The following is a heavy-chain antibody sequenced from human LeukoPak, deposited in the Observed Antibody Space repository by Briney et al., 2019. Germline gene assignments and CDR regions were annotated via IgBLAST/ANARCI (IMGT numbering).Heavy chain of an antibody. CDR3: ARYYDFSGYEDVSENYFDY. J-gene: IGHJ4*02. CDR2: INPNTGGT. CDR1: GYTFTSHY. Sequence: ASVKVSCKASGYTFTSHYMHWVRQAPGQGLEWMGWINPNTGGTNSAQQFQGRLTMTRDTSITTAYMELTRLRSDDTAVYYCARYYDFSGYEDVSENYFDYWGQGTLVTVSS. V-gene: IGHV1-2*02. D-gene: IGHD3-22*01.